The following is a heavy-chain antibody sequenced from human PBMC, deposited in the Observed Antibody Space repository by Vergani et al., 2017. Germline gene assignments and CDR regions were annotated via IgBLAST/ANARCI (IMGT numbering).Heavy chain of an antibody. CDR2: IYSGGST. CDR3: ARDSYDSSGYYYYDY. CDR1: GFTVSSNY. V-gene: IGHV3-53*02. D-gene: IGHD3-22*01. J-gene: IGHJ4*02. Sequence: EVQLVETGGGLIQPGGSLRLSCAASGFTVSSNYMSWVRQAPGKGLEWVSVIYSGGSTYYADSVKGRFTISRDNSKNTLYLQMNSLRAEDTAVYYCARDSYDSSGYYYYDYWGQGTLVTVSS.